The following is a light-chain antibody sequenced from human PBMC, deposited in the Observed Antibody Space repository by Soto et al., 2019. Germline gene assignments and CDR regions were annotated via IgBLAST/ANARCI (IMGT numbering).Light chain of an antibody. CDR2: GAS. CDR1: QRISSRN. CDR3: QQYSDFPYT. V-gene: IGKV3-20*01. Sequence: EIVLTQSPGTLSLAPRERATLSCRASQRISSRNFAWYQQKPGQPPRLLIYGASSRATGIPDRFSCSGSVTDFTLTINRLEPEDFAVYYWQQYSDFPYTFGQGTKLEV. J-gene: IGKJ2*01.